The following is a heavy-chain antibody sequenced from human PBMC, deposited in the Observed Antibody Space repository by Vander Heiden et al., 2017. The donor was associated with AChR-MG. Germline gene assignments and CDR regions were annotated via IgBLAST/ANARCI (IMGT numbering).Heavy chain of an antibody. V-gene: IGHV3-21*01. J-gene: IGHJ6*03. CDR3: ASHEQTSWYYYYYMDV. CDR2: ISRSRSYI. CDR1: GFTLSSNS. Sequence: EVQLVVSGGGVVKPGGSLRLSRAASGFTLSSNSLSWVSQAAGKGLEWVSSISRSRSYIDYADSVKCRVTISRDKAKNSLYLQMNSLGAEDTAVYYCASHEQTSWYYYYYMDVWGKVTTVTVSS.